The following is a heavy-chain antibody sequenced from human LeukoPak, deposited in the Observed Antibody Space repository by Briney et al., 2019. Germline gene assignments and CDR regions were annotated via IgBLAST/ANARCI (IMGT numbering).Heavy chain of an antibody. D-gene: IGHD2-15*01. V-gene: IGHV4-39*01. CDR1: GGSNSNSSYS. J-gene: IGHJ3*02. CDR3: VRHCCSSPSKRTFDI. Sequence: PSETLSLTCTVSGGSNSNSSYSWGWIRQPPGKGLEWIGSIYYSGSTYYNPSLKSRIIISVDTSKNQFSLQLSSVTAADTAVYYCVRHCCSSPSKRTFDIWGQGTLVAVSS. CDR2: IYYSGST.